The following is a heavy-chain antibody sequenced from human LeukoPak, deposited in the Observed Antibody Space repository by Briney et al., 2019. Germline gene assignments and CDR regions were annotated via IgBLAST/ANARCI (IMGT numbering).Heavy chain of an antibody. Sequence: SETLSLTCTVFGGSISSYYWSWIRQPPGKGLEWIGYIYYSGSTNYNPSLKSRVTISVDTSKNQFSLKLSSVTAADTAVYYCARDPTEGAFDYWGQGTLVTVSS. J-gene: IGHJ4*02. CDR1: GGSISSYY. CDR3: ARDPTEGAFDY. V-gene: IGHV4-59*12. CDR2: IYYSGST. D-gene: IGHD3-16*01.